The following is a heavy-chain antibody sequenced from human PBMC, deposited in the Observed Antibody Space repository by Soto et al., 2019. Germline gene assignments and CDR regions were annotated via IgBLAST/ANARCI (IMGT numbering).Heavy chain of an antibody. Sequence: GGSLRLSCAASGFTFSSYSMNWVRQAPGKGLEGVSSISSSSSYIYYADSVKGRFTISRDNAKNSLYLQMNSLRAEDTAVYYCARPKPVVAATQWDAFDIWGQGTMVTVSS. V-gene: IGHV3-21*01. CDR2: ISSSSSYI. J-gene: IGHJ3*02. CDR1: GFTFSSYS. D-gene: IGHD2-15*01. CDR3: ARPKPVVAATQWDAFDI.